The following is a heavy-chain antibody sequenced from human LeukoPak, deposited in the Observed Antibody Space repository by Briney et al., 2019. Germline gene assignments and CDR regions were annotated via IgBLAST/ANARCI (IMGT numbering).Heavy chain of an antibody. J-gene: IGHJ4*02. V-gene: IGHV3-21*01. CDR3: ARSPPNRSSWRKTARGYFDF. CDR2: ISSSSSYI. CDR1: GCTFSSYS. Sequence: GGSLRLSCAASGCTFSSYSMNWVRQAPGKGLEWVASISSSSSYIYYADSLKGRFTISRDNATNSLYLQMNSLSAEDTAVYYCARSPPNRSSWRKTARGYFDFWGQGTQVTVSS. D-gene: IGHD6-13*01.